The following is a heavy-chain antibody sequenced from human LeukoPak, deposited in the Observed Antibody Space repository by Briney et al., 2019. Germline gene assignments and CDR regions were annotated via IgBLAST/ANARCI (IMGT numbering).Heavy chain of an antibody. V-gene: IGHV3-30*04. CDR3: ARVWGYSYGYSLDY. CDR2: ISYDGSNK. CDR1: GFTFSRYG. D-gene: IGHD5-18*01. J-gene: IGHJ4*02. Sequence: GGSLRLSCAASGFTFSRYGMHWVRQAPGKGLEWVTAISYDGSNKYYADSVKGRFTISRDNAKNSLYLQMNSLRAEDTAVYYCARVWGYSYGYSLDYWGQGTLVTVSS.